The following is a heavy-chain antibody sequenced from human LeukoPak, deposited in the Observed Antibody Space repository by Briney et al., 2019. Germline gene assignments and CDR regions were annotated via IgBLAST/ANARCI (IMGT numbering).Heavy chain of an antibody. CDR2: ISSSGSTI. V-gene: IGHV3-48*04. D-gene: IGHD4-23*01. J-gene: IGHJ4*02. Sequence: TGGSLRLSCGASGFTFSRYSMNWVRQAPGKGLEWVSYISSSGSTIYYADSVKGRFTISRDNAKNSLYLQMNSLRAEDTAVYYCARDYRVTNDYGGTHFDYWGQGTLVTVSS. CDR3: ARDYRVTNDYGGTHFDY. CDR1: GFTFSRYS.